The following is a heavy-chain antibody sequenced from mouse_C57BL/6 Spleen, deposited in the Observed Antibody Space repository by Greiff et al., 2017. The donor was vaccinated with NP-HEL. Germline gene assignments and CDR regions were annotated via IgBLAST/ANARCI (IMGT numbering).Heavy chain of an antibody. D-gene: IGHD1-1*01. V-gene: IGHV5-9*01. J-gene: IGHJ1*03. CDR1: GFTFSSYT. Sequence: EVQRVESGGGLVKPGGSLKLSCAASGFTFSSYTMSWVRQTPEKRLEWVATISGGGGNTYYPDSVKGRFTISRDNAKNTLYLQMSSLRSEDTALYYCARQVYYYGKGWYFDVWGTGTTVTVSS. CDR2: ISGGGGNT. CDR3: ARQVYYYGKGWYFDV.